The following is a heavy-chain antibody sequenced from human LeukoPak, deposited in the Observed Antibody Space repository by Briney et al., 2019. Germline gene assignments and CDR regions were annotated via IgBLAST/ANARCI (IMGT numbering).Heavy chain of an antibody. CDR3: ARPTRIAAAAHGMDV. CDR2: ISSSSSYI. CDR1: GFTFSSYS. Sequence: GGSLRLSCAASGFTFSSYSMNWVRQAPGKGLEWVSSISSSSSYIYYADSVKGRFTISRDNAKNSLYLQMNSLRAEDTAVYCCARPTRIAAAAHGMDVWGQGTTVTVSS. V-gene: IGHV3-21*01. D-gene: IGHD6-13*01. J-gene: IGHJ6*02.